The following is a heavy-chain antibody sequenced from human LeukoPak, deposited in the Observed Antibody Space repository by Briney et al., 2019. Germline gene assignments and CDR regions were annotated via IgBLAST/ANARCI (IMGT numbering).Heavy chain of an antibody. J-gene: IGHJ3*02. V-gene: IGHV4-34*01. Sequence: MASETLSLTCAVYGRSFSGYYWSWIRQPPGKGLEWIGEINHSGSTYYNPSLKSRVTISVDTSKNQFSLKLSSVTAADTAVYYCARRRAYGGKSVGAFDIWGQGTMVTVSS. CDR3: ARRRAYGGKSVGAFDI. CDR1: GRSFSGYY. CDR2: INHSGST. D-gene: IGHD4-23*01.